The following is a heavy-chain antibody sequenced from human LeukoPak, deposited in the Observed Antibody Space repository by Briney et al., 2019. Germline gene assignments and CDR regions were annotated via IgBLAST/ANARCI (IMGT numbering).Heavy chain of an antibody. CDR1: GFTFTDEY. V-gene: IGHV1-2*02. J-gene: IGHJ4*02. CDR3: ARDPKSQLLLDY. D-gene: IGHD2-2*01. CDR2: INPYSGAI. Sequence: ASVKVSCKSSGFTFTDEYIHWVRHAPGQGLEWMGWINPYSGAINYAQKFQGRVTLTRDTSISTAYMELSRLTSDDTAVYYCARDPKSQLLLDYWGQGTLVTVSS.